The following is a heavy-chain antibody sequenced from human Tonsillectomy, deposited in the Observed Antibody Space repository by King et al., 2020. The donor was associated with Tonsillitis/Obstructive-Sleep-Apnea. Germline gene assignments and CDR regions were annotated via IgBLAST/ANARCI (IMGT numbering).Heavy chain of an antibody. CDR3: ARQLEEVVVPANYAFDI. CDR2: IYPGDSET. CDR1: GYSFINYW. Sequence: QLVQSGAEVKKPGESLKISCKGSGYSFINYWIGWVRQMPGKGLEWMGIIYPGDSETRYSPSFQGQVTISADRSISTAYLQWSSLKASDTAMYYCARQLEEVVVPANYAFDIWGQGTMVTVS. D-gene: IGHD2-21*02. V-gene: IGHV5-51*01. J-gene: IGHJ3*02.